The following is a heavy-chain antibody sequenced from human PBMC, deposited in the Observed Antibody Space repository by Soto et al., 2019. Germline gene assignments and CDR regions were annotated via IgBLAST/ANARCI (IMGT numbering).Heavy chain of an antibody. V-gene: IGHV4-39*07. D-gene: IGHD2-15*01. CDR3: ASYSTGSTVGAFDI. J-gene: IGHJ3*02. CDR2: INHSGST. CDR1: GGSISSSSYY. Sequence: SETLSLTCTVSGGSISSSSYYWGWIRQPPGKGLEWIGSINHSGSTNYNPSLKSRVTISVDTSKNQFSLKLSSVTAADTAVYYCASYSTGSTVGAFDIWGQGTMVTVSS.